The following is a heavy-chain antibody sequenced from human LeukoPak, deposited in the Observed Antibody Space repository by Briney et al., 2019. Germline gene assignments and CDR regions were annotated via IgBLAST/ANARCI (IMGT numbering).Heavy chain of an antibody. CDR1: GGSFSGYY. D-gene: IGHD2/OR15-2a*01. CDR3: AGHHPRNTVDF. Sequence: SETLSLTYAVYGGSFSGYYWSWIRQPPGKGLEWIGEINHSGSINYNPSPKSRVTISLDTSKNQFSLKLSSVTAADTAVYYCAGHHPRNTVDFWGQGTLVTVSS. J-gene: IGHJ4*02. V-gene: IGHV4-34*01. CDR2: INHSGSI.